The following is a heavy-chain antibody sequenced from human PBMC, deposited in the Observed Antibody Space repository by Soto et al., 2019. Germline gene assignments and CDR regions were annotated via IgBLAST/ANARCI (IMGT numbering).Heavy chain of an antibody. CDR1: GGSFSGYY. J-gene: IGHJ6*02. Sequence: SETLSLTCAVYGGSFSGYYWSWIRQPPGKGLEWIGEINHSGSTNYNPSLKSRVTISVDTFKNQFSLKLSSVTAADTAVYYCARERRYYGSGSVGYYYYYGMDVWGQGTRVTVSS. CDR2: INHSGST. D-gene: IGHD3-10*01. V-gene: IGHV4-34*01. CDR3: ARERRYYGSGSVGYYYYYGMDV.